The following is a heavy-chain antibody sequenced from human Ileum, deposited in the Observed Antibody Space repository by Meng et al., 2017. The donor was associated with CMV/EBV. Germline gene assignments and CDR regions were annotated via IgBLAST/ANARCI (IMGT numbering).Heavy chain of an antibody. CDR3: ARIGYTSSSLDY. Sequence: GESLKISCAASGFTFSRYWMTWVRKAPGKGLEWVVNINQDGTKIYYVDSVKGRFTVSRDNARNSVYLQLNSLTVEDTAVYYCARIGYTSSSLDYWGRGALVPSPQ. V-gene: IGHV3-7*01. CDR1: GFTFSRYW. J-gene: IGHJ4*02. D-gene: IGHD5-18*01. CDR2: INQDGTKI.